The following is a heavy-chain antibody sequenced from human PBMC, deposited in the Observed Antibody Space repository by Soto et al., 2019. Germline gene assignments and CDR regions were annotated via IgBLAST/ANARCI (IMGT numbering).Heavy chain of an antibody. D-gene: IGHD3-3*01. CDR1: GGTFSSYA. CDR3: ARPAGKDDFWSGYYPYYYYYYGMDV. V-gene: IGHV1-69*13. CDR2: IIPIFGTA. J-gene: IGHJ6*02. Sequence: SVKVSCKAPGGTFSSYAISWVRQAPGQGLEWMGGIIPIFGTANYAQKFQGRVTITADESTSTAYMELSSLRSEDTAVYYCARPAGKDDFWSGYYPYYYYYYGMDVWGQGTTVTVSS.